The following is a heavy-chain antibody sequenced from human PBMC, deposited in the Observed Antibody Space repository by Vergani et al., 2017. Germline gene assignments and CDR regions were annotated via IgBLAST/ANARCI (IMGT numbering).Heavy chain of an antibody. CDR1: GGSINSHNYY. J-gene: IGHJ4*02. V-gene: IGHV4-61*02. D-gene: IGHD2-15*01. CDR2: IHTSGST. CDR3: ARGSCLGGSCYKPLFDY. Sequence: QVQLQESGPGLVKPSQTLSLTCTVSGGSINSHNYYWSWIRQPAGKGLEWIGRIHTSGSTNYNPSLKSLVTMSEDTSKNQFSLNLTSVTAADTAVYFCARGSCLGGSCYKPLFDYWRQGILVTVSS.